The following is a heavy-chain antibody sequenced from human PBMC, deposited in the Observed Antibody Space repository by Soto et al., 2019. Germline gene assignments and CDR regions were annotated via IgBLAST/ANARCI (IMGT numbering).Heavy chain of an antibody. CDR2: ISGSGGST. J-gene: IGHJ4*02. Sequence: GGSLRLSCAASGFTFSSYAMSWVRQAPGKGLEWVSAISGSGGSTYYADSVKGRFTYSRDNSKNTLYLQMNSLRAEDTAVYYWARSLAYCSSTGCYARFDYWGQGTLVTVSS. D-gene: IGHD2-2*01. V-gene: IGHV3-23*01. CDR1: GFTFSSYA. CDR3: ARSLAYCSSTGCYARFDY.